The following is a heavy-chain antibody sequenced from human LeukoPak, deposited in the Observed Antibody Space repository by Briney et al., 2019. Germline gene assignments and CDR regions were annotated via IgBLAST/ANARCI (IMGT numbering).Heavy chain of an antibody. D-gene: IGHD6-19*01. Sequence: ASVKASCKASGGTFSSYAISWVRQAPGQGLEWMGGIIPIFGTANYAQKFQGRVTITTDESTSTAYMELSSLRSEDTAVYYCARVPVADYNWFDPWGQGTLVTVSS. CDR3: ARVPVADYNWFDP. CDR1: GGTFSSYA. CDR2: IIPIFGTA. J-gene: IGHJ5*02. V-gene: IGHV1-69*05.